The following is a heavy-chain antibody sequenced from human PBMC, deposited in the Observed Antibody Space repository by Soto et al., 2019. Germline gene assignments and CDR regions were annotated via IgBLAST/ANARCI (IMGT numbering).Heavy chain of an antibody. V-gene: IGHV3-30*18. CDR1: GFTFSSYA. J-gene: IGHJ4*02. CDR3: AKYDY. Sequence: QVHLVESGGGVVQPGRSLRLSCAASGFTFSSYAMHWVRQAPGKGLEWVALISHDGNDKYYRDSVKGRFTISRDNSKNTLYLQMNSLRPEDTAVYSCAKYDYWGQGTLVTVSS. CDR2: ISHDGNDK.